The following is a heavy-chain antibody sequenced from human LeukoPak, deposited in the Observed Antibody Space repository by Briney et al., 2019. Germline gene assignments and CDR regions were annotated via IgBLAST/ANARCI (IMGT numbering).Heavy chain of an antibody. CDR1: GYRFTSYW. CDR3: ARHRMRGSSSWYEDYYYYMDV. V-gene: IGHV5-51*01. Sequence: GESLKISCKGSGYRFTSYWIGWVRQMPGKGLEWMGIIYPGDSDTRYSPSFQGQVTISADKSISTAYLQWSSLKASDTAMYYCARHRMRGSSSWYEDYYYYMDVWGKGTTVTVSS. CDR2: IYPGDSDT. J-gene: IGHJ6*03. D-gene: IGHD6-13*01.